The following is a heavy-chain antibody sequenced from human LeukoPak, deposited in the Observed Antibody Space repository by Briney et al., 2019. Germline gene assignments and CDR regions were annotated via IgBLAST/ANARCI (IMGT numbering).Heavy chain of an antibody. Sequence: KPSETLSLTCAVYGGSFSGYYWSWIRQPPGKGLEWIGEINHSGSTNYNPSLKSRVTISVDTSKNQFSLKLSSVTAADTAVYYCARGNDSSGYYYVFDYWGQGTLVTVSS. CDR1: GGSFSGYY. D-gene: IGHD3-22*01. CDR2: INHSGST. J-gene: IGHJ4*02. CDR3: ARGNDSSGYYYVFDY. V-gene: IGHV4-34*01.